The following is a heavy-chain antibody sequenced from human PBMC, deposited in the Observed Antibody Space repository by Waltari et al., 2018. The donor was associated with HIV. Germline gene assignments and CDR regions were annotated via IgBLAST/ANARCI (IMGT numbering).Heavy chain of an antibody. J-gene: IGHJ3*02. D-gene: IGHD3-22*01. CDR2: IYYSGST. CDR1: GGSISTYY. Sequence: QVQLQESGPGLVKPSETLSLTCSVPGGSISTYYWSWIRQPPGKGLEWIGYIYYSGSTNYHPSLKSRVTISGDTSKNQFSLKLSSVTAADTAVYYCARHLMPYDSSGGGAFDIWGQGTMVTVSS. CDR3: ARHLMPYDSSGGGAFDI. V-gene: IGHV4-59*08.